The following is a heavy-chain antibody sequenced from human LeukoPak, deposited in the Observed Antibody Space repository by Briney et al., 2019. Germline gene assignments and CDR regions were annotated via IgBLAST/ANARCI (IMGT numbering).Heavy chain of an antibody. CDR2: IIPILGRA. D-gene: IGHD1-7*01. J-gene: IGHJ6*02. Sequence: SVKVSCKASGGTFSSYTISWVRQAPGQGLEWMGRIIPILGRANYAQKFQGRVTITADKSTSTAYMELSSLRSEDTAVYYCARWGTGTTHNHSYSGMDVWGQGTTVTVSS. V-gene: IGHV1-69*02. CDR1: GGTFSSYT. CDR3: ARWGTGTTHNHSYSGMDV.